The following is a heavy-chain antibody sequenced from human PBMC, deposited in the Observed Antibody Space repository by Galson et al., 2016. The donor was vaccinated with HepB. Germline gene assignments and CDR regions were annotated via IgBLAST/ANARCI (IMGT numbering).Heavy chain of an antibody. D-gene: IGHD3-16*01. CDR2: IDPDDSYT. Sequence: TWVSQVPGKGLQWMGRIDPDDSYTNYSPAFQGHVTISVDKSINTAYLQGSTLKASDTAIYYCARALDYGSRNYYDYYAMDVWGPGTTVIVSS. J-gene: IGHJ6*02. V-gene: IGHV5-10-1*01. CDR3: ARALDYGSRNYYDYYAMDV.